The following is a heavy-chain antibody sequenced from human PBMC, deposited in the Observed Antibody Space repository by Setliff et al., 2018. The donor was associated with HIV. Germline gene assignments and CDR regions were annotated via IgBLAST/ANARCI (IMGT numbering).Heavy chain of an antibody. CDR2: IIPIIGIE. V-gene: IGHV1-69*02. CDR3: ARSDCSSVRCYLGHAFEI. D-gene: IGHD2-15*01. CDR1: GGTFSDYT. J-gene: IGHJ3*02. Sequence: ASVKVSCKASGGTFSDYTVNWVRQAPGQGLEWMGRIIPIIGIENYAQKFQGRVTIAADKSTSTAYMELNSLRSDDTAIYYCARSDCSSVRCYLGHAFEIWGQGTMVTVSS.